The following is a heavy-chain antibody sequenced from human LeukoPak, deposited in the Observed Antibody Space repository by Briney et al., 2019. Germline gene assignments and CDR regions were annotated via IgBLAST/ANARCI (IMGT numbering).Heavy chain of an antibody. CDR2: MNPNSGNT. J-gene: IGHJ4*02. D-gene: IGHD3-10*01. CDR1: GYTFTSYD. V-gene: IGHV1-8*01. Sequence: ASVRVSCKASGYTFTSYDINWVRQATGQGLEWMGWMNPNSGNTGYAQKFQGRVTMTRNTSISTAYMELSSLRSEDTAVYYCARFNGRGVSNDYWGQGTLVTVSA. CDR3: ARFNGRGVSNDY.